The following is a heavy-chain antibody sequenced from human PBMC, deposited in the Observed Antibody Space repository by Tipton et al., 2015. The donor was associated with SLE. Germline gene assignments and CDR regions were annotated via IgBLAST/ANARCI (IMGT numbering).Heavy chain of an antibody. CDR1: GGSISSHC. D-gene: IGHD4-17*01. Sequence: TLSLTCTVSGGSISSHCWSWIRQPPGKGLEWIGYIYYSGSTNYNPSLKSRVTISVDTSKNQFSLKLSSVTAADTAVYYCAREDGDYSFWGQGTLVTVSS. CDR2: IYYSGST. CDR3: AREDGDYSF. V-gene: IGHV4-59*11. J-gene: IGHJ4*02.